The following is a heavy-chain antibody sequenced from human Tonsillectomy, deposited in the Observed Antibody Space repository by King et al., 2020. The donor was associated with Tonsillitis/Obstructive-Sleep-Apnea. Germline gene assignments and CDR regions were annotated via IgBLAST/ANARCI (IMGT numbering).Heavy chain of an antibody. D-gene: IGHD4-17*01. CDR2: IYDSGST. Sequence: QLQESGPGLVKPSQTLSLTCTVSGGSISSGGYYWSWIRQHPGKGMEWIGYIYDSGSTYYNPSLKSRVTMSVDTTKNQFSLKLSSVTAADTSVYCCGSEVTTGAFDYWGQGTLVTVSS. CDR1: GGSISSGGYY. V-gene: IGHV4-31*03. CDR3: GSEVTTGAFDY. J-gene: IGHJ4*02.